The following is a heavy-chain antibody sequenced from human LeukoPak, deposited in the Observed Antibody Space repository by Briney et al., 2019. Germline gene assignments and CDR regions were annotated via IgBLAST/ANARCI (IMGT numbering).Heavy chain of an antibody. D-gene: IGHD4-17*01. CDR1: GFTFSSYA. CDR2: ISGSGGST. CDR3: AKHATVTTNHFDY. Sequence: PGGSLRLSCAASGFTFSSYAMSWVRQAPGKGLEWVSAISGSGGSTYYADPVKGRFTISRDNSKNTLHLQMNSLRAEDTAVYYCAKHATVTTNHFDYWGQGTLVTVSS. J-gene: IGHJ4*02. V-gene: IGHV3-23*01.